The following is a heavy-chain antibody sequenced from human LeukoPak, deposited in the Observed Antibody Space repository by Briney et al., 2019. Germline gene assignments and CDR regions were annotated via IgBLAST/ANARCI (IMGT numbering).Heavy chain of an antibody. V-gene: IGHV3-53*01. D-gene: IGHD3-3*01. Sequence: GGSLGLSCAASGSGFTVSSNYMSWVRQAPGKGLEWVSVIYTGGSTYYADSVKGRFTISRDNSKNTLYLQMNSLRAEDTAVYYCASSRFWSGFTVNYWGQGTLVTVSS. CDR3: ASSRFWSGFTVNY. J-gene: IGHJ4*02. CDR1: GSGFTVSSNY. CDR2: IYTGGST.